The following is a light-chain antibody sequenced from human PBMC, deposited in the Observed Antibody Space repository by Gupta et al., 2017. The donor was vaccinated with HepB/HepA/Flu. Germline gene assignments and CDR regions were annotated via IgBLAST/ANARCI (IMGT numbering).Light chain of an antibody. CDR2: KAS. CDR1: QSISNW. Sequence: DIQMTHSPSTLSASVGDRVTIPCRASQSISNWLAWYQQKPGKAPNLLIYKASNVERGVPSRFSGSGAGTEFTLTISSLQPDDFASYYCQKKSCSSWTLGQWTKVEIK. J-gene: IGKJ1*01. V-gene: IGKV1-5*03. CDR3: QKKSCSSWT.